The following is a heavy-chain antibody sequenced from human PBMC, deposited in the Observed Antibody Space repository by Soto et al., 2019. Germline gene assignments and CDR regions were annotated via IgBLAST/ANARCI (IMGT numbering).Heavy chain of an antibody. CDR1: GFSLSTSGVG. J-gene: IGHJ4*02. CDR3: ARQYYHDSSGYRYFDY. CDR2: IYWDDDK. V-gene: IGHV2-5*02. Sequence: QITLKESGPTLVKPTQTLTLTCTFSGFSLSTSGVGVGWIRQPPGKALEWLALIYWDDDKRYSPSLKSRLTITKDTSKNQVVLTMTSMDPVDTATYYCARQYYHDSSGYRYFDYWGQGTLVTVSS. D-gene: IGHD3-22*01.